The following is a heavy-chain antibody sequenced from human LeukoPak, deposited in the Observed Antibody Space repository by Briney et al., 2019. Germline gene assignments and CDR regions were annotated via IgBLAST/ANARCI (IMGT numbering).Heavy chain of an antibody. CDR1: GFTFSSYA. V-gene: IGHV3-30-3*01. D-gene: IGHD1-26*01. J-gene: IGHJ4*02. CDR3: ASPYSGSYSYFDY. CDR2: ISYDGSNK. Sequence: GGSLRLSCAASGFTFSSYAMHWVRQAPGKGLEWVAVISYDGSNKYYADSVKGRFTISRDNPKNTVYLQLNSLRAEDTAMYYCASPYSGSYSYFDYWGQGTLVTVPS.